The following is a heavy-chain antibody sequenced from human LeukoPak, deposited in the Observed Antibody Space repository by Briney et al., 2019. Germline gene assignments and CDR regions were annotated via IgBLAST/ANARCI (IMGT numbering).Heavy chain of an antibody. V-gene: IGHV3-48*03. J-gene: IGHJ6*04. CDR3: AELGITMIGGV. CDR2: ISSSGSTI. CDR1: GFTFSSCE. D-gene: IGHD3-10*02. Sequence: RGSLRLSCAASGFTFSSCEMNWVRQAPGKGLEWVSYISSSGSTIYYADSVKGRFTISRDNAKNSLYLQMNSLRAEDTAVYYCAELGITMIGGVWGKGTTVTISS.